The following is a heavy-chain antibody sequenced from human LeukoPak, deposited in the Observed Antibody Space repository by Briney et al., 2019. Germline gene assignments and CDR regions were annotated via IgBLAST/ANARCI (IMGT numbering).Heavy chain of an antibody. V-gene: IGHV3-30*02. J-gene: IGHJ4*02. D-gene: IGHD3-16*01. Sequence: GGSLRLSCAASRFTFSTYGMNWVRQAPGKGLEWVAFIRYDGSNKYHADSVKGRFTISRDNAKNSLYLQMNSLRAEDTAVYYCARDSRLFMITFGGVSRFDYWGQGTLVTVSS. CDR2: IRYDGSNK. CDR3: ARDSRLFMITFGGVSRFDY. CDR1: RFTFSTYG.